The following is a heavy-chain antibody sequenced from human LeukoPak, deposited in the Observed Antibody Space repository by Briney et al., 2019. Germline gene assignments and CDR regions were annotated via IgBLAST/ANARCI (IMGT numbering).Heavy chain of an antibody. V-gene: IGHV3-21*01. CDR2: ISGYGTYM. CDR1: GFTFSSYS. D-gene: IGHD5-12*01. J-gene: IGHJ6*02. CDR3: ARVLRPLRGYSGDGLDYYYYYPMDV. Sequence: GGSLRLSCAASGFTFSSYSMNWVRQAPGKGLEWVSSISGYGTYMYDADSVKGRFTISRDNAKNSLYLQMDSLRAEDTAVYYCARVLRPLRGYSGDGLDYYYYYPMDVWGQGTTVTVSS.